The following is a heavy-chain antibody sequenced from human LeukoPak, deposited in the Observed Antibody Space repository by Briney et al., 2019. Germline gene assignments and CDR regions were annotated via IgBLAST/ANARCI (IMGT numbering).Heavy chain of an antibody. V-gene: IGHV1-2*02. CDR1: GYTFTGYY. D-gene: IGHD1-26*01. Sequence: GASVKVSCKASGYTFTGYYMHWVRQAPGQGLEWMGWINPNSGGTNYAQKFQGRVTMTRDTSISTVYMELSRLRSGDTAVYYCAREYSLVGAWSYMDVWGKGTTVTVSS. J-gene: IGHJ6*03. CDR2: INPNSGGT. CDR3: AREYSLVGAWSYMDV.